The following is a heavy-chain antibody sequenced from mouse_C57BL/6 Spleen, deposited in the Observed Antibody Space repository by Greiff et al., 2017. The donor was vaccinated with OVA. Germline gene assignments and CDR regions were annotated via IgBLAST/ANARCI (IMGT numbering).Heavy chain of an antibody. D-gene: IGHD1-1*01. J-gene: IGHJ4*01. CDR2: IWSDGST. CDR1: GFSLTSYG. CDR3: ARAYYGYYYAMDY. Sequence: VQRVESGPGLVAPSQSLSITCTVSGFSLTSYGVHWVRQPPGKGLEWLVVIWSDGSTTYNSALKSRLSISKDNSKSQVFLKMNSLQTDDTAMYYCARAYYGYYYAMDYWGQGTSVTVSS. V-gene: IGHV2-6*03.